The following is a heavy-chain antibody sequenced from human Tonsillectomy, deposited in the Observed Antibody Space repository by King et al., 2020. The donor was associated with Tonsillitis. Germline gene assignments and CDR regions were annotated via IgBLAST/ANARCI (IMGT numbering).Heavy chain of an antibody. CDR1: GFSFSSYG. J-gene: IGHJ6*02. CDR2: IRYDGSNK. Sequence: QLVQSGGGVVQPGGSLRFSCVASGFSFSSYGMHWVRQAPGKGLEWVAFIRYDGSNKYYADSVKGRFTISRDNSKNTLYLQMNSLRAEDTAVYYCVKDLRPAGACGGDCYFYGMDVWGQGTTVTVSS. D-gene: IGHD2-21*01. V-gene: IGHV3-30*02. CDR3: VKDLRPAGACGGDCYFYGMDV.